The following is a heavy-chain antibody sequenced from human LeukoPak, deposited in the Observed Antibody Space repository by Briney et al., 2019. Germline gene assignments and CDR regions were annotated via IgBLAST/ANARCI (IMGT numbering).Heavy chain of an antibody. J-gene: IGHJ4*02. D-gene: IGHD1-26*01. Sequence: GGSLRLSCSGSGFSFGDYGINWVRQAPGKGLEWVGFIRSKASGGTEYGASVRGRTTISRDESKSIAYLEMDSLKTEDTAVYYCNRWHISDVSYSNVWGPGTLVTVSS. CDR1: GFSFGDYG. CDR3: NRWHISDVSYSNV. CDR2: IRSKASGGT. V-gene: IGHV3-49*04.